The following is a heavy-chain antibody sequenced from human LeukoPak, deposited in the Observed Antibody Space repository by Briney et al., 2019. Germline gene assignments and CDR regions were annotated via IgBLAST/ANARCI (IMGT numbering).Heavy chain of an antibody. CDR1: GFSFSTYW. J-gene: IGHJ4*02. D-gene: IGHD6-13*01. Sequence: GGSLRLSCAASGFSFSTYWMTWVRQAPGKGLEWVANIKHDGSENYYVDSARGRFTISRDNAKNSLYLQMNSLTAEDTAAYYCATDLGSSRPNFWGQGILVTVSS. V-gene: IGHV3-7*01. CDR3: ATDLGSSRPNF. CDR2: IKHDGSEN.